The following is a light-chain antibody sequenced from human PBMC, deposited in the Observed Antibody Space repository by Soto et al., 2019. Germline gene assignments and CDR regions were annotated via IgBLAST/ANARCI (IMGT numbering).Light chain of an antibody. CDR2: DAS. V-gene: IGKV1-5*01. Sequence: DIQMTQSPSTLSASVGDRVTITFGASESISRWLSWFQQKPGKAPNLLIYDASILQSGVPSRFSGSGSGTDFTLTISSLQSEDFAVYYCQQYNNWPPVTFGPGTKVDI. J-gene: IGKJ3*01. CDR3: QQYNNWPPVT. CDR1: ESISRW.